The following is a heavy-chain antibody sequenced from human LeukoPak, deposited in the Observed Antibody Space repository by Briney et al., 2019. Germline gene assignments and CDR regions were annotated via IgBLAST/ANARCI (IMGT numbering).Heavy chain of an antibody. CDR3: AKAGHYGSGSYYSDY. D-gene: IGHD3-10*01. V-gene: IGHV3-7*03. CDR1: GFTVSSNY. Sequence: GGSLRLSCAASGFTVSSNYMSWVRQAPGKGLEWVANIKQDGSEKYYVDSVKGRFTMSRDNAKNSLYLQMSSLRAGDTAVYYCAKAGHYGSGSYYSDYWGRGTLVTVSP. CDR2: IKQDGSEK. J-gene: IGHJ4*02.